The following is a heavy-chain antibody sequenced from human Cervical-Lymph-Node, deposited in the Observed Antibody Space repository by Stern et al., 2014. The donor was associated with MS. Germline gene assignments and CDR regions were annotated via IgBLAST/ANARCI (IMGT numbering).Heavy chain of an antibody. Sequence: EVQLGQSGGGLVQPGGSLRLSCAASGFTFSSSWMNWVRQAPGKGLEWVANIKEDGSETYYVDSVKGRFTISRDNAKNSLYLQMNSLRAEDTAVYYCARGSDTWGQGTLVTVSS. J-gene: IGHJ5*02. D-gene: IGHD2-15*01. V-gene: IGHV3-7*01. CDR3: ARGSDT. CDR1: GFTFSSSW. CDR2: IKEDGSET.